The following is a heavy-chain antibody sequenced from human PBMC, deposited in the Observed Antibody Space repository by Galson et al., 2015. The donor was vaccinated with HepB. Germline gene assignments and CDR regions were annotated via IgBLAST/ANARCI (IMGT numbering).Heavy chain of an antibody. Sequence: SLRLSCAASGFIFSDYSMHWVRQAPGKELEWVTVISYDGSKEYYADSVKGRFTISRDNSKNTLSLQMNSLRPEDTALYYCAKCPYHDFGDYANWFDSWGQGTLVSVSS. CDR1: GFIFSDYS. CDR3: AKCPYHDFGDYANWFDS. V-gene: IGHV3-30-3*02. J-gene: IGHJ5*01. D-gene: IGHD4-17*01. CDR2: ISYDGSKE.